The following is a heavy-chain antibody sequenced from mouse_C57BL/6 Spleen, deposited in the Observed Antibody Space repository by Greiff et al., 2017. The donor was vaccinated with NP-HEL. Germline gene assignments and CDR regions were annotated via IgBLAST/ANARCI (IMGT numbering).Heavy chain of an antibody. CDR1: GFSLTSYG. D-gene: IGHD3-1*01. Sequence: QVQLKESGPGLVQPSQSLSITCTVSGFSLTSYGVHWVRQSPGKGLEWLGVIWSGGSTDYNAAFISRLSISKDNSKSQVFFKMNSLQADDTAIYYCARSDRGYFDYWGQGTTLTVSS. V-gene: IGHV2-2*01. CDR3: ARSDRGYFDY. CDR2: IWSGGST. J-gene: IGHJ2*01.